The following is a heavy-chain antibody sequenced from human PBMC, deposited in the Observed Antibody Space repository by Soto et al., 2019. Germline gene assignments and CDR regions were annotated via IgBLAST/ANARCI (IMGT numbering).Heavy chain of an antibody. V-gene: IGHV4-61*01. Sequence: QVQLQESGPGLVRPSETLSLTYTVSGASLTSGSYYWSWVRQPPGKGLEWIAYIYRSGSTNYNPSLKSRATISVDTSKNQFSLRLTSVTPADTAMYYCARWKYSYADLPGDWFDSWGQGTLVTVSS. CDR3: ARWKYSYADLPGDWFDS. CDR1: GASLTSGSYY. D-gene: IGHD3-16*01. J-gene: IGHJ5*01. CDR2: IYRSGST.